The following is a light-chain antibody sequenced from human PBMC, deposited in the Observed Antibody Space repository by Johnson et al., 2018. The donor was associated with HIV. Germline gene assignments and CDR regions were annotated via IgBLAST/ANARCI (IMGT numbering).Light chain of an antibody. J-gene: IGLJ1*01. CDR2: DNN. CDR1: SSNIGNNY. V-gene: IGLV1-51*01. Sequence: QSVLTQPPSVSAAPGQKVTISCSGSSSNIGNNYVSWYQQLPGTAPKLLIYDNNKRPSGIPDRFSGSKSGTSATLGITGLQTGDEADYYCGTCDSCLSASYVFGTGTKVTVL. CDR3: GTCDSCLSASYV.